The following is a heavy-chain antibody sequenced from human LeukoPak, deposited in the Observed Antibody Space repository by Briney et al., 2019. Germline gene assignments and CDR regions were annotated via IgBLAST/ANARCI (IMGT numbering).Heavy chain of an antibody. CDR2: IYSGGST. CDR1: GFTVSSNY. CDR3: ARDKGDPYEVYGMDV. V-gene: IGHV3-66*01. D-gene: IGHD2-21*02. Sequence: PGGYLRLSCAASGFTVSSNYMSWVRQAPGKGLEWASVIYSGGSTYYADSVKGRFTISRDNSKNTLYLQMNSLRAEDTAVYYCARDKGDPYEVYGMDVWGQGTTVTVSS. J-gene: IGHJ6*02.